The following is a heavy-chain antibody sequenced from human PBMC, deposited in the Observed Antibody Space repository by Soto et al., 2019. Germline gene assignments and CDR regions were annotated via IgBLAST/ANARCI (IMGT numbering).Heavy chain of an antibody. D-gene: IGHD2-15*01. J-gene: IGHJ4*02. Sequence: SETLSLTCTVSGGSINNYYWSWIRQPPGKGLEWIAYIYSSGSSNYNPSLKSRGTISVDTSKNQFSLKLNSMTAADTAIYYCARQTRSGSGPWYYFDYWGQGTLVTVSS. CDR3: ARQTRSGSGPWYYFDY. V-gene: IGHV4-59*01. CDR2: IYSSGSS. CDR1: GGSINNYY.